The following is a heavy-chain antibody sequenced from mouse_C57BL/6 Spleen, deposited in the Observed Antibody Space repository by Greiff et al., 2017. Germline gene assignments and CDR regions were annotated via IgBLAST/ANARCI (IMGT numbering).Heavy chain of an antibody. CDR2: ISSGGDYS. D-gene: IGHD2-3*01. CDR3: TRDGAYDGYYDY. Sequence: EVKVVESGEGLVKPGGSLKLSCAASGFTFSSYAMSWVRQTPEKRLEWVAYISSGGDYSYYADTVKGRFTISRANARNTLYLQMSSLKSEDTAMYYCTRDGAYDGYYDYWGQGTSVTVSS. CDR1: GFTFSSYA. J-gene: IGHJ4*01. V-gene: IGHV5-9-1*02.